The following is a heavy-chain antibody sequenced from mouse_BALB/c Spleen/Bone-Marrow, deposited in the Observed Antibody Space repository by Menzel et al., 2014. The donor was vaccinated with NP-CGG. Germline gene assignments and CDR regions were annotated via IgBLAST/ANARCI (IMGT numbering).Heavy chain of an antibody. J-gene: IGHJ4*01. D-gene: IGHD1-1*01. CDR2: IDPANGNT. Sequence: EVMLVESGAGLVKPGASVKLSCTASGFNIKDTYMHWVKQRPEQGLEWIGRIDPANGNTKYDPKFQGKATITADTSSNTAYLQLSSLTSEDTAVYYCATLTTVVDAMDYWGQGTSVTVSS. CDR3: ATLTTVVDAMDY. V-gene: IGHV14-3*02. CDR1: GFNIKDTY.